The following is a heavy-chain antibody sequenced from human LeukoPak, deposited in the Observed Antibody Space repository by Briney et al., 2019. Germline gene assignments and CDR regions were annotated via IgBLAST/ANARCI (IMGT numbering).Heavy chain of an antibody. Sequence: GASVKVSCKASGYTFTSYDINWVRQATGQGLEWMGWMNPNSGNTGYAQKFQGRVTMTRNTSISTAYMELSSLRSEDTAVYYCASPSGQCAAPLGYYYYGMDVWGQGTTVTVSS. V-gene: IGHV1-8*01. D-gene: IGHD2-15*01. CDR3: ASPSGQCAAPLGYYYYGMDV. J-gene: IGHJ6*02. CDR1: GYTFTSYD. CDR2: MNPNSGNT.